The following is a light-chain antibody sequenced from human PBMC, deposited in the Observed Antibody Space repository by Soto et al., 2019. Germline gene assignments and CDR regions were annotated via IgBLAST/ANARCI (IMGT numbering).Light chain of an antibody. CDR2: GAF. CDR1: PSVPNY. CDR3: QQSYSTPPPT. Sequence: EIVFTQSPATLSLSPGERATLSCRASPSVPNYLAWYQQKPGQAPRLLIYGAFNRATGIPARFSGSGSGTDFTLTISSLQPEDFATYYCQQSYSTPPPTFGQGTRLE. V-gene: IGKV3-11*01. J-gene: IGKJ5*01.